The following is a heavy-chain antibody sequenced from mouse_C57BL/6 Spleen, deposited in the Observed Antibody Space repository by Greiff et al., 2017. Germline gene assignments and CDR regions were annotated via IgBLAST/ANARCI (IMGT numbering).Heavy chain of an antibody. CDR3: AREGGLWSLCWYFDV. Sequence: EVQLVESGPGLVKPSQSLSLTCSVTGYSITSGYYWNWIRQFPGNKLEWMGYISYDGSNNYNPSLKNRISITRDTSKNQFFLKLNSVTTEDTATXYCAREGGLWSLCWYFDVWGTGTTVTVSS. D-gene: IGHD1-1*02. CDR1: GYSITSGYY. CDR2: ISYDGSN. J-gene: IGHJ1*03. V-gene: IGHV3-6*01.